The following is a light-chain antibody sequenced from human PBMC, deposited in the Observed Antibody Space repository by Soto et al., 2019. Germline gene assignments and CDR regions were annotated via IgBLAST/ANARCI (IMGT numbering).Light chain of an antibody. CDR3: QQSFTTPLT. CDR1: QSIGRF. CDR2: VAS. V-gene: IGKV1-39*01. Sequence: DIQMTQSPSSLAASLGDRVTITCRASQSIGRFLNWHQQKPGKAPNVLINVASTLRSGVPSRFSGSGSGTDFNLTINSLQPEDFEPYFCQQSFTTPLTFGGGTKVDIK. J-gene: IGKJ4*01.